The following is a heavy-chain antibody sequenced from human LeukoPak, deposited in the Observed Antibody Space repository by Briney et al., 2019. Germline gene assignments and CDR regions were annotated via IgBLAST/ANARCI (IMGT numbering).Heavy chain of an antibody. CDR2: INHSGST. CDR1: GGSFSGYY. D-gene: IGHD4-17*01. V-gene: IGHV4-34*01. CDR3: ARTYGDYPYYFDY. Sequence: PSETLSLTCAVYGGSFSGYYWSWIRQPPGKGLEWIAEINHSGSTNYNPSLKSRVTISVDTSKNQFSLKLSSVTAADTAVYYCARTYGDYPYYFDYWGQGILVTVSS. J-gene: IGHJ4*02.